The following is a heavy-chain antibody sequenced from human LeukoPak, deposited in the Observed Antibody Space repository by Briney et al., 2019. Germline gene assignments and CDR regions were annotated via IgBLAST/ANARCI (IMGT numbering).Heavy chain of an antibody. CDR3: TTYSSKGMYGDYLFDY. CDR2: IKSKTDGGTT. D-gene: IGHD4-17*01. J-gene: IGHJ4*02. CDR1: GFTFSNAW. Sequence: GGSLRLSCAASGFTFSNAWMSWVRQAPGKGLKWVGRIKSKTDGGTTDYAAPVKGRFTISRDDSKNTLYLQMNSLKTEDTAVYYCTTYSSKGMYGDYLFDYWGQGTLVTVSS. V-gene: IGHV3-15*01.